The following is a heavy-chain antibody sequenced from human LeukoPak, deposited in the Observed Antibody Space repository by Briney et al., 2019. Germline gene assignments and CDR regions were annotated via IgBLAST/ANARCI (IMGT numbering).Heavy chain of an antibody. J-gene: IGHJ4*02. CDR1: GLALGSFA. V-gene: IGHV3-64*01. D-gene: IGHD1-26*01. Sequence: PGGSLRPSCTASGLALGSFAMHWVRQGAGKRLEYISAISVNGNTTYYDTSVKGRFVISRDNSRNKLYLQMGRLRPEDTAMYFCVRGGASGIDYWGRGALVTVS. CDR2: ISVNGNTT. CDR3: VRGGASGIDY.